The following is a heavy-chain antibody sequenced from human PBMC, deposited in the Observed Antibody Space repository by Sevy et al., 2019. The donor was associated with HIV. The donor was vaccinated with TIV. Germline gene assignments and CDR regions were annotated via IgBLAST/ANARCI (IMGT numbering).Heavy chain of an antibody. Sequence: ASVKVSCKASGYTFTNYAIGWVRQAPGQGLEWMGLINTSIGCTKYARKLQGRVTMTRDTSATTVYMELRGLRSEDTAVYYCARDSDGSGHHYLDYFDYWGQGTLVTVSS. CDR1: GYTFTNYA. J-gene: IGHJ4*02. CDR2: INTSIGCT. CDR3: ARDSDGSGHHYLDYFDY. V-gene: IGHV1-18*01. D-gene: IGHD3-22*01.